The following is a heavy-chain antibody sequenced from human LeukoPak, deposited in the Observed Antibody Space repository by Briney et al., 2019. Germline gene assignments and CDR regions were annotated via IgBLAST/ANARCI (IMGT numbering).Heavy chain of an antibody. V-gene: IGHV4-59*01. CDR1: GGSISSYY. CDR2: IYYSGST. Sequence: SETLSLTCTVSGGSISSYYWSWIRQPPGEGLEWIGYIYYSGSTNYNPSLKSRVTISVDTSKNQFSLKLSSVTAADTAVYYCARGLWVYSGYGYDAFDIWDQGTMVTVFS. J-gene: IGHJ3*02. CDR3: ARGLWVYSGYGYDAFDI. D-gene: IGHD5-12*01.